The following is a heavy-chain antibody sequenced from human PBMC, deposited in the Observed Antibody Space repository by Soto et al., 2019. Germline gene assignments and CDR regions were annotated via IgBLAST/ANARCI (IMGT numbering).Heavy chain of an antibody. J-gene: IGHJ5*02. V-gene: IGHV1-46*01. CDR2: INPSGGST. Sequence: GASVKVSCKASGYTFTSYYMHWVRQAPGQGLEWMGIINPSGGSTNYAQKFQGRVTMTRDTSTSTVYMELSSLRSEDTAVYYCARGNDVLRFIQDWFDPWGQGTLVTVSS. CDR3: ARGNDVLRFIQDWFDP. D-gene: IGHD3-3*01. CDR1: GYTFTSYY.